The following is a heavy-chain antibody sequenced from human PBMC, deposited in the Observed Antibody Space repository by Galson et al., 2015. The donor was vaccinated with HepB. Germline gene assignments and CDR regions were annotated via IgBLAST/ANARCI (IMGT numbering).Heavy chain of an antibody. CDR1: GGSFSGYY. D-gene: IGHD2-8*02. CDR3: ARVSRMMVVYANPSLGFDY. Sequence: ETLSLTCAVYGGSFSGYYWSWIRQPPGKGLEWIGEINHSGSTNYNPSLKSRVTISVDTSKNQFSLKLSSVTAADTAVYYCARVSRMMVVYANPSLGFDYWGQGTLVTVSS. V-gene: IGHV4-34*01. J-gene: IGHJ4*02. CDR2: INHSGST.